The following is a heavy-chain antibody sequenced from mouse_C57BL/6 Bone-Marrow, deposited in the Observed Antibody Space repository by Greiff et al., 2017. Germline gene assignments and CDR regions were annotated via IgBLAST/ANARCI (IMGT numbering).Heavy chain of an antibody. Sequence: QVQLQQPGAELVMPGASVKLFCKASGYTFTSSWMHWVKQRPGQGLEWIGEIDPSDSYTNYNQKFKGKSTLTVDKSSSTAYMQLSSLTSEDSAVYYCARDYYGSGGAMDYWGQGTSGTVSS. CDR1: GYTFTSSW. D-gene: IGHD1-1*01. CDR3: ARDYYGSGGAMDY. CDR2: IDPSDSYT. J-gene: IGHJ4*01. V-gene: IGHV1-69*01.